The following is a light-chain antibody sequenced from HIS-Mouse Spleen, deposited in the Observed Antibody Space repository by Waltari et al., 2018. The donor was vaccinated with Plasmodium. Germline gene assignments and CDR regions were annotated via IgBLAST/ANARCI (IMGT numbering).Light chain of an antibody. V-gene: IGKV3-15*01. CDR1: QSVSSN. J-gene: IGKJ3*01. CDR2: GAS. Sequence: EIVMTQSPATLSVSPGERATLSCRASQSVSSNLAWYQQKPGQAPMLLIYGASTRATGSPARFSGSGSGTEFTLTISSLQSGDFAVYYCQQYNNWSFTFGPGTKVDIK. CDR3: QQYNNWSFT.